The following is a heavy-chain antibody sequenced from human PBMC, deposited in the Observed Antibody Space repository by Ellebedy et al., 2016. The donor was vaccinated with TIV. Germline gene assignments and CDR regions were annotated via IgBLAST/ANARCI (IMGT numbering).Heavy chain of an antibody. V-gene: IGHV3-21*01. CDR2: INSYSSHI. Sequence: GESLKISCEASGFTFSASAMNWVRQAPGKGLEWVSSINSYSSHIYYAGSVKGRFTISRDNAKNSVSLQMDSLRTDDTAVYYCARCVVAHAAFDIWGQGTMVTVSS. CDR3: ARCVVAHAAFDI. CDR1: GFTFSASA. J-gene: IGHJ3*02. D-gene: IGHD2-15*01.